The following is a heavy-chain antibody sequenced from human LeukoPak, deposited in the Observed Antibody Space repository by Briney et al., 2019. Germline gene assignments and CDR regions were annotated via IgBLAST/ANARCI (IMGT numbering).Heavy chain of an antibody. CDR1: GFTFSSYA. J-gene: IGHJ4*02. V-gene: IGHV3-23*01. CDR2: ISGSGGST. Sequence: PGGSLRLSCAASGFTFSSYAMSWVRQAPGKGLEWVSAISGSGGSTFYADSVKGRFTISRDNSKNTLYLQMNSLRAEDTAVYYCAKSLSSNAYYFDYWGQRTLVTVSS. D-gene: IGHD4-4*01. CDR3: AKSLSSNAYYFDY.